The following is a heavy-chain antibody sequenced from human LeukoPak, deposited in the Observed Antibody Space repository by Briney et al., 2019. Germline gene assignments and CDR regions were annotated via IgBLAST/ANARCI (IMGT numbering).Heavy chain of an antibody. Sequence: GASVKVSCKASGYTFTGYYMHWVRQAPGQGLQWMGWINPNSGGTNYAQKFQGRVTMTRDTSISTAYMELSRLRSDDTAVYYCATGLTHDSSGYYAFDIWGQGTMVTVSS. CDR2: INPNSGGT. J-gene: IGHJ3*02. CDR3: ATGLTHDSSGYYAFDI. D-gene: IGHD3-22*01. V-gene: IGHV1-2*02. CDR1: GYTFTGYY.